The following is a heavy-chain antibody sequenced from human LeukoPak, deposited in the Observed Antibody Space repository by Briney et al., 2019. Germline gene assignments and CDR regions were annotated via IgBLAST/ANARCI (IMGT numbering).Heavy chain of an antibody. CDR1: GGSISSYY. D-gene: IGHD3-10*01. CDR3: AKVYGSAEGFDP. CDR2: IYSSGNT. V-gene: IGHV4-4*07. Sequence: SETLSLTCTVSGGSISSYYWGWIRQSAGKRLEWIGRIYSSGNTNYNPSLESRVTMSIDTSKNQFSLKLSSVTAADTAVYYCAKVYGSAEGFDPWGQGTLVTVSS. J-gene: IGHJ5*02.